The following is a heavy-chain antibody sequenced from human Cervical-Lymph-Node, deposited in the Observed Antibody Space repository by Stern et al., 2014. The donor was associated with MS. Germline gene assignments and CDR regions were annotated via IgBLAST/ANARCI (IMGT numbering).Heavy chain of an antibody. Sequence: VQLVESVGGAVQPGRSLRLSCAASGFIFSNSAMHWVRQAPGKGLEWVSTITFDGSSRYYTDSVKGRFTISRVNSENTLSLQLNTPRPDDTAVYYCASGTSNEFGPFDMWGQGAMVTVSS. D-gene: IGHD3-16*01. CDR2: ITFDGSSR. J-gene: IGHJ3*02. CDR1: GFIFSNSA. V-gene: IGHV3-30*04. CDR3: ASGTSNEFGPFDM.